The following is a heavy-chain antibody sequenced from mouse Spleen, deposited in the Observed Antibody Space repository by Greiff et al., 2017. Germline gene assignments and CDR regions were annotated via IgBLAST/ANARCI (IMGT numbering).Heavy chain of an antibody. V-gene: IGHV1-55*01. CDR1: GYTFTSYW. Sequence: VQLQQPGAELVKPGASVKMSCKASGYTFTSYWITWVKQRPGQGLEWIGDIYPGSGSTNYNEKFKSKATLTVDTSSSTAYMQLSSLTSEDSAVYYCARPNWDKGYFDYWGQGTTLTVSS. D-gene: IGHD4-1*01. J-gene: IGHJ2*01. CDR3: ARPNWDKGYFDY. CDR2: IYPGSGST.